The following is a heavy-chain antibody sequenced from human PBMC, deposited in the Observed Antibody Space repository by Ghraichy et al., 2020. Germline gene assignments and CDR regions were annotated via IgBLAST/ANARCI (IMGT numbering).Heavy chain of an antibody. J-gene: IGHJ6*02. D-gene: IGHD6-13*01. CDR2: IGTAGDT. CDR1: GFTFSSYD. V-gene: IGHV3-13*01. CDR3: ARARDRYSSSWYGPDGMDV. Sequence: GGSLRLPCAASGFTFSSYDMHWVRQATGKGLEWVSAIGTAGDTYYPGSVKGRFTISRENAKNSLYLQMNSLRAGDTAVYYCARARDRYSSSWYGPDGMDVWGQGTTVTVSS.